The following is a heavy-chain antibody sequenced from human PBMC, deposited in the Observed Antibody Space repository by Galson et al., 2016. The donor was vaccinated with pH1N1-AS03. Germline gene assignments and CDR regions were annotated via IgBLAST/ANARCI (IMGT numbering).Heavy chain of an antibody. CDR2: INPSDGNT. V-gene: IGHV1-46*01. Sequence: SVKVSCKASGYTFTSYYIHWVRQAPGQGREWMGIINPSDGNTNYAQRFQGRVTMTRDTSTSTVYMELSSLRSDDTAAYYCALVSAGLTGYYYAMDVWGQGTTVTVSS. D-gene: IGHD5/OR15-5a*01. CDR1: GYTFTSYY. J-gene: IGHJ6*02. CDR3: ALVSAGLTGYYYAMDV.